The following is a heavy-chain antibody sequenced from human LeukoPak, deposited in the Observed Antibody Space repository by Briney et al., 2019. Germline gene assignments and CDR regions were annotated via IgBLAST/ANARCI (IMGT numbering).Heavy chain of an antibody. Sequence: GGSLRLSCAASGSTFRSYWMHWVRQAPGKGLVWVSRSNSDGSSTSYADSVKGRFTISRDNAKNTLYLQMNSLRAEDTAVYYCARDGAATITAYYFDYWGQGTLVTVSS. CDR1: GSTFRSYW. V-gene: IGHV3-74*01. CDR3: ARDGAATITAYYFDY. CDR2: SNSDGSST. J-gene: IGHJ4*02. D-gene: IGHD3-16*01.